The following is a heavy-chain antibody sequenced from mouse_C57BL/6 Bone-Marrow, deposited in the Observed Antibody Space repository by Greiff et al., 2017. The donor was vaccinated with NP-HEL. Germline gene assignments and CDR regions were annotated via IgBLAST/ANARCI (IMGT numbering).Heavy chain of an antibody. D-gene: IGHD4-1*01. V-gene: IGHV1-81*01. CDR1: GYTFTSYG. CDR2: IYPRSGNT. Sequence: VQLKQSGAELARPGASVKLSCKASGYTFTSYGISWVKQRTGQGLEWIGEIYPRSGNTYYNEKFKGKATLTADKSSSTAYMELRSLTSEDSAVYFCARSALGPAYWGQGTLVTVSA. J-gene: IGHJ3*01. CDR3: ARSALGPAY.